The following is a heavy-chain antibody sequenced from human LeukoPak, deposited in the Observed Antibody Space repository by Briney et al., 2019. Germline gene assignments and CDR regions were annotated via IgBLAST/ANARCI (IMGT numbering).Heavy chain of an antibody. CDR1: GGSISSSSYY. CDR2: IYYSGST. V-gene: IGHV4-39*01. J-gene: IGHJ4*02. Sequence: SETLSLTCTVSGGSISSSSYYWVWIRQPPGKGLEWIGSIYYSGSTYYNPSLKSRVTISVDTSKNQFSLKLSSVPAADTAVYYCARQWGHYDFWSGYQYYFDYWGQGTLVTVSS. D-gene: IGHD3-3*01. CDR3: ARQWGHYDFWSGYQYYFDY.